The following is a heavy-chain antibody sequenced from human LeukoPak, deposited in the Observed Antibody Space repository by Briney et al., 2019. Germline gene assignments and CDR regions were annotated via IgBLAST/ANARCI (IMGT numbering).Heavy chain of an antibody. D-gene: IGHD2-15*01. J-gene: IGHJ4*02. CDR3: ARIWLKKGGYCSGGYCYFDY. CDR1: GYTFTGYF. CDR2: INPNSGGT. V-gene: IGHV1-2*06. Sequence: ASVNVSCKASGYTFTGYFIHWVRQAPGQGLEWMGRINPNSGGTNYAQKFQDRVTMTRDTSINTAYMELSRLRSDDTAVYYCARIWLKKGGYCSGGYCYFDYWGQGTLVTVSS.